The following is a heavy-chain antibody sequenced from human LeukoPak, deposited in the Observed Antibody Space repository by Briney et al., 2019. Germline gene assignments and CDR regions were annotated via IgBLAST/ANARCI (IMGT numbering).Heavy chain of an antibody. Sequence: GGSLRLSCAASGFTFSNYWMHWVRQTPGKGLVWVSRINSDGSSTTYADPVKGRFTISRDNAKNTLYLQMNSLRVEDTAVYYCAKDPRDHSYGWSWRYFDYWGQGTLVTVSS. D-gene: IGHD5-18*01. CDR1: GFTFSNYW. CDR3: AKDPRDHSYGWSWRYFDY. J-gene: IGHJ4*02. CDR2: INSDGSST. V-gene: IGHV3-74*03.